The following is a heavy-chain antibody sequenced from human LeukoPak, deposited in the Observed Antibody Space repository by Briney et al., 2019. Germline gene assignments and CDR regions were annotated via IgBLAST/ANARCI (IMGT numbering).Heavy chain of an antibody. V-gene: IGHV3-33*01. CDR2: IWYDGNKK. J-gene: IGHJ4*02. CDR1: GFTFTNYG. Sequence: PGGSLRLSCAASGFTFTNYGMHWVRQVPGKGLEWVAVIWYDGNKKYYADSVKGRLTISRDNAENSLFLQMSSLGAEDTAVYFCTRGLATAYNYIDYWGQGALVIVSS. CDR3: TRGLATAYNYIDY. D-gene: IGHD2-21*02.